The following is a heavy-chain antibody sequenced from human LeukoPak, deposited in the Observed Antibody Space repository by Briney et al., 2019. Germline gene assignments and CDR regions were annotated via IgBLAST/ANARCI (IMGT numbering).Heavy chain of an antibody. D-gene: IGHD3-22*01. CDR3: ARGHWYYYDSSGYYFGAFDI. CDR2: NIPIFGTA. J-gene: IGHJ3*02. V-gene: IGHV1-69*13. Sequence: ASVKVSCKASGGTFSSYAISWVRQAPGQGLEWMGGNIPIFGTANYAQKFQGRVTITADESTSTAYMELSSLRSEDTAVYYCARGHWYYYDSSGYYFGAFDIWGQGTMVTVSS. CDR1: GGTFSSYA.